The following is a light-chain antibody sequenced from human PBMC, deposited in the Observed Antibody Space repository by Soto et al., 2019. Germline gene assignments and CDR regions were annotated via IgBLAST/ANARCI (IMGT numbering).Light chain of an antibody. V-gene: IGLV2-8*01. Sequence: QSVLTQPPSASGSPGQSVTISCTGTSSDVGNYNYVSWYQQHPGKAPKLMIYEVTKRPSGVPDRFSGSKSGNTASLTVSGLQAEDEADYYCSSYAGSNNLVVFGGGTKVTVL. CDR2: EVT. CDR3: SSYAGSNNLVV. CDR1: SSDVGNYNY. J-gene: IGLJ2*01.